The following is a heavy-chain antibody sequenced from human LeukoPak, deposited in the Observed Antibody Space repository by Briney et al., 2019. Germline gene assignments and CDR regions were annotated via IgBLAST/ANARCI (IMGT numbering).Heavy chain of an antibody. J-gene: IGHJ4*02. Sequence: GGSLRLSCAASGFTFSGYGMHWVRQAPGKGLEWVAFIRYDGSNKYYADSVKGRFTISRDNSKNTLYLQMNSLRAEDTAVYYCARAEGYGGELDSWGQGTLVTVSS. D-gene: IGHD4-23*01. CDR1: GFTFSGYG. V-gene: IGHV3-30*02. CDR3: ARAEGYGGELDS. CDR2: IRYDGSNK.